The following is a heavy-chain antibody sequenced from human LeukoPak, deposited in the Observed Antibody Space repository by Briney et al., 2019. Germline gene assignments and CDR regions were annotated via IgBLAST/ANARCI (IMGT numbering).Heavy chain of an antibody. CDR1: GGTFSSYA. V-gene: IGHV1-69*04. Sequence: GASVKVSCKASGGTFSSYAISWVRQAPGQGLEWMGRIIPILGIANYAQKFQGRVTITADKSTSTAYMELSSLRSEGTAVYYCAHRSSSRSYYYYGMDVWGQGTTVTVSS. CDR3: AHRSSSRSYYYYGMDV. CDR2: IIPILGIA. D-gene: IGHD6-13*01. J-gene: IGHJ6*02.